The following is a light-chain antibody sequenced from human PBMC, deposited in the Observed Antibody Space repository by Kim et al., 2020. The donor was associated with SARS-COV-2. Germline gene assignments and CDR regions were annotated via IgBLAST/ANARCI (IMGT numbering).Light chain of an antibody. CDR2: DVS. Sequence: DIQMTQSPSTLSASVGDRVTITCRASQSITNWLAWYQQKPGKAPKVLIYDVSSLESGVPSRFSGSGSGTEFTLTISSLQPDDFATYYCQQYKNYPYTFGQGTKLEI. CDR1: QSITNW. J-gene: IGKJ2*01. CDR3: QQYKNYPYT. V-gene: IGKV1-5*01.